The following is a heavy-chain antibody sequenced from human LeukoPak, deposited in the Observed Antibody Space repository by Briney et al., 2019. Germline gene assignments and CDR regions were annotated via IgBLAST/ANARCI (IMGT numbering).Heavy chain of an antibody. CDR2: IRYDGSNK. CDR1: GFTFSSYG. Sequence: GGSLRLSCAASGFTFSSYGMHWVRQAPGKGLEWVAFIRYDGSNKYYADSVKGRFTISRDNSKNSLYLQMNSLRAEDTAVYYCARAGWLRKDAFDIWGQGTMVTVSS. D-gene: IGHD5-12*01. J-gene: IGHJ3*02. CDR3: ARAGWLRKDAFDI. V-gene: IGHV3-30*02.